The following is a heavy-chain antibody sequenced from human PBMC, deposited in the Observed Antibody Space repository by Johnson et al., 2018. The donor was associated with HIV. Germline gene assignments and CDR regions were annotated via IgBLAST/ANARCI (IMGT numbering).Heavy chain of an antibody. J-gene: IGHJ3*02. CDR3: ARAVTPFGDWEAFDI. CDR2: ISYDGSNK. Sequence: AVISYDGSNKYYADSVKGRFTISRDNSKNTLYLQMNSLRAEDTAVYYCARAVTPFGDWEAFDIWGQGTMVTVSS. V-gene: IGHV3-30-3*01. D-gene: IGHD3-10*01.